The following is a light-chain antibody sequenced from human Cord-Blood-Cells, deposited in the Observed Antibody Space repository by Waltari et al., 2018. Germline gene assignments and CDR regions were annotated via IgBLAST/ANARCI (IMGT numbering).Light chain of an antibody. J-gene: IGKJ2*03. CDR3: QQYGSSPPYS. CDR1: QSVSSSY. Sequence: EIVLTQSPGTLSLSPGERATLSCRASQSVSSSYLAWYQQKPGQAPRLLIYGASSRATGIPDRFSGSGSVTDFTLTISRLEPEDFAVYYCQQYGSSPPYSFGQGTKLESK. CDR2: GAS. V-gene: IGKV3-20*01.